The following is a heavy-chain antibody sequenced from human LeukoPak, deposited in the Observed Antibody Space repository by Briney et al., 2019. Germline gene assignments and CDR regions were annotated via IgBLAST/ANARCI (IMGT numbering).Heavy chain of an antibody. CDR1: GFTFSSYS. CDR2: ISSSGSTI. V-gene: IGHV3-48*04. J-gene: IGHJ6*03. Sequence: AGGSLRLSCAASGFTFSSYSMNWVRQAPGKGLEWVSYISSSGSTIYYADSVKGRFTISRDNAKNSLYLQMNSLRAEDTAVYYCARRMVRGVMAPFYYYYYMDVWGKGTTVTISS. CDR3: ARRMVRGVMAPFYYYYYMDV. D-gene: IGHD3-10*01.